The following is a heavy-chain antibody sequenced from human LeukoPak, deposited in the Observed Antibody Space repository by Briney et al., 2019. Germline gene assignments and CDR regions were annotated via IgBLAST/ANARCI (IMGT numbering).Heavy chain of an antibody. CDR3: ARWMQGGYCGGDCYAFDI. J-gene: IGHJ3*02. CDR1: GFTVSSNY. CDR2: IYSGGST. D-gene: IGHD2-21*02. V-gene: IGHV3-66*01. Sequence: GGSLRLSCAASGFTVSSNYMSWVRQAPGKGLEWVSVIYSGGSTYYADSVKGRFTISRDNSKNTLYLQMNSLRAEDTAVYYCARWMQGGYCGGDCYAFDIWGQGTMVTVSS.